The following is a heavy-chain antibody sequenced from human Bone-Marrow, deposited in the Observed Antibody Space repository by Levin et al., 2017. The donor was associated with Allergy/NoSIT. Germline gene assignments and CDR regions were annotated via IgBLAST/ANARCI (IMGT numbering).Heavy chain of an antibody. V-gene: IGHV1-18*01. CDR1: GSTFTTYG. CDR2: VSAYSGNT. D-gene: IGHD2-2*01. J-gene: IGHJ6*02. Sequence: GESLKISCKASGSTFTTYGLTWVRQAPGQGLEWMGWVSAYSGNTNYALNLQDRVTMTTDTATNTAYMELTSLRSDDAAIYYCARGHFPYDYYCMDVWGQGTTVVVSS. CDR3: ARGHFPYDYYCMDV.